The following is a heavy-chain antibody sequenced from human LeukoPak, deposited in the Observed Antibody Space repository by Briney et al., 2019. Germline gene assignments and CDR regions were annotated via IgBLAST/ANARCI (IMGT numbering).Heavy chain of an antibody. CDR2: IKNDGSRA. Sequence: GGSLRLSCAASGFSFSSYWMHWVRQSPGKGLVWMSRIKNDGSRASYADSVKGRFTISRDNAQNTLFLQLNGLRAEDTAVYYCVREHVLAEYFDFWGQGTTVIVSS. J-gene: IGHJ4*03. D-gene: IGHD5/OR15-5a*01. CDR1: GFSFSSYW. V-gene: IGHV3-74*01. CDR3: VREHVLAEYFDF.